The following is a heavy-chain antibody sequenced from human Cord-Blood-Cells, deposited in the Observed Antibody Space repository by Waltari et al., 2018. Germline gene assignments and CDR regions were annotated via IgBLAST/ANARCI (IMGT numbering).Heavy chain of an antibody. CDR3: ARDFGVDNWNDY. D-gene: IGHD1-1*01. CDR2: IKQGGSEK. V-gene: IGHV3-7*01. CDR1: GSPVSSSW. J-gene: IGHJ4*02. Sequence: EVQLVESGGGLVQPGGSLRLSCAASGSPVSSSWMTRVRHAPGKGLEWVANIKQGGSEKYYVDSVKGRFTISRDNAKNSLYLQMNSLRAEDTAVYYCARDFGVDNWNDYWGQGTLVTVSS.